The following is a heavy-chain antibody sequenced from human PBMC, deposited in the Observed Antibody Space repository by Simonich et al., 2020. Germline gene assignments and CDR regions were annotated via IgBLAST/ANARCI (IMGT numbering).Heavy chain of an antibody. V-gene: IGHV3-74*01. Sequence: EVQLVESGGGLVQPGGSLRLSCAASGFTFSSYWMHWVRQAPGKGLVWVTRYNCDGISTSYADSVKGRFTISRDNAKNTLYLQMNSLRAEDTAVYYCARDYSNYDAFDIWGQGTMVTVSS. CDR1: GFTFSSYW. D-gene: IGHD4-4*01. CDR3: ARDYSNYDAFDI. J-gene: IGHJ3*02. CDR2: YNCDGIST.